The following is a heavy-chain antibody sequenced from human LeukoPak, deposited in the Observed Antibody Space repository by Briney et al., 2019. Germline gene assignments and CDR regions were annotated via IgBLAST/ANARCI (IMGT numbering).Heavy chain of an antibody. CDR2: ISGSGGST. Sequence: GGSLRLSCAASGFTFDDYAMSWVRQAPGKGLEWVSAISGSGGSTYYADSVKGRFTISRDNSKNTLYLQMNSLRAEDTAVYYCAKVPSRSGGSCYFDYWGQGTLVTVSS. J-gene: IGHJ4*02. V-gene: IGHV3-23*01. CDR1: GFTFDDYA. CDR3: AKVPSRSGGSCYFDY. D-gene: IGHD2-15*01.